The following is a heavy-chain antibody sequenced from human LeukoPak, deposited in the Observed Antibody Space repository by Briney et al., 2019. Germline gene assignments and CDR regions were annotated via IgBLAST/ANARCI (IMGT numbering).Heavy chain of an antibody. CDR3: VRSHCGGGSYYSRPLDY. CDR2: IGDVDTYK. Sequence: GGSLRLSCAASGFTFSSYEMNWVRQAPGKGLEWVSYIGDVDTYKGYADSVRGRFTISRDNAKNSLYLETNSLRAEDTAVYYCVRSHCGGGSYYSRPLDYWGQGTLVTVSS. CDR1: GFTFSSYE. J-gene: IGHJ4*02. V-gene: IGHV3-48*03. D-gene: IGHD2-15*01.